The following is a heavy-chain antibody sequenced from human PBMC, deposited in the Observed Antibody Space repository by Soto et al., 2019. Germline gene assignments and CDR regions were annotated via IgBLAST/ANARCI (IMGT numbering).Heavy chain of an antibody. CDR1: GGSFSGYY. D-gene: IGHD5-12*01. CDR2: INHSGST. V-gene: IGHV4-34*01. CDR3: ARASPWLRSNWFDP. J-gene: IGHJ5*02. Sequence: QVQLQQWGAGLLKPSETLSLTCAVYGGSFSGYYWSWIRQPPGKGLEWIGEINHSGSTNYNPSLKSRVTISVDTSKNQFSLKLSSVTAADTAVYYCARASPWLRSNWFDPWGQGTLVTVSS.